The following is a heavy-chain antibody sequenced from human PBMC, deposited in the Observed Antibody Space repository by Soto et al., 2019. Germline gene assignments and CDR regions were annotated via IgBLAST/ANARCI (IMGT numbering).Heavy chain of an antibody. V-gene: IGHV3-7*01. CDR1: GFTFSSYW. CDR3: ARDHTSGYVDY. D-gene: IGHD3-3*01. CDR2: IKQDGSEK. Sequence: PGGSLRLSCAASGFTFSSYWMSWVRQAPGKGLEWVANIKQDGSEKYYVDSVEGRFTISRDNAKNSLYLQMNSLRAEETAVYYCARDHTSGYVDYWGQGTLVTVSS. J-gene: IGHJ4*02.